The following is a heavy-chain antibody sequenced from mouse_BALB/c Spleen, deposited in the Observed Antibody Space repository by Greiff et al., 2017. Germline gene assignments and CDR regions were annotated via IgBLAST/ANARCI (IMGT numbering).Heavy chain of an antibody. CDR1: GFTFSDYY. D-gene: IGHD2-14*01. J-gene: IGHJ1*01. V-gene: IGHV5-4*02. Sequence: EVMLVESGGGLVKPGGSLKLSCAASGFTFSDYYMYWVRQTPEKRLEWVATISDGGSYTYYPDSVKGRFTISRDNAKNNLYLQMSSLKSEDTAMYYCARGGYRYDVREGYFDVWGAGTTVTVSS. CDR3: ARGGYRYDVREGYFDV. CDR2: ISDGGSYT.